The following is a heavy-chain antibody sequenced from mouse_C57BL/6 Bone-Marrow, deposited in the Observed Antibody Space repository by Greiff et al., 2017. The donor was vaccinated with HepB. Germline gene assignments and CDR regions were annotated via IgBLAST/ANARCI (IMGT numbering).Heavy chain of an antibody. J-gene: IGHJ2*01. D-gene: IGHD1-1*01. CDR1: GFTFSDYY. V-gene: IGHV5-16*01. CDR3: ARGDYGSSYPYFDY. Sequence: EVQLQESEGGLVQPGSSMKLSCTASGFTFSDYYMAWVRQVPEKGLEWVANINHDGSSTYYLDSLKSRFIISRDNAKNILYLQMSSLKSEDTATYYCARGDYGSSYPYFDYWGQGTTLTVSS. CDR2: INHDGSST.